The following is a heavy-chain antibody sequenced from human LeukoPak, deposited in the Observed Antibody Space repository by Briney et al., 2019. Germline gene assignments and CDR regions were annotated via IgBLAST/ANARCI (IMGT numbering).Heavy chain of an antibody. Sequence: GGSLRLSCAASGFTFSSYSMNWVRQAPGKGREWGSSISSSSSYIYYTDSVKGRFTISRDNAKNSLYLQMNSLRAEDTAVYYCARDPPPYYSSEHSVGHWGQGTLVTVCS. V-gene: IGHV3-21*01. CDR2: ISSSSSYI. D-gene: IGHD1-26*01. J-gene: IGHJ1*01. CDR1: GFTFSSYS. CDR3: ARDPPPYYSSEHSVGH.